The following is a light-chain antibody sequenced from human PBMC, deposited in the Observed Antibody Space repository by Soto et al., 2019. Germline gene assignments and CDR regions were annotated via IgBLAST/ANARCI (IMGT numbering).Light chain of an antibody. J-gene: IGKJ3*01. Sequence: EIVLTQSPGTLSLSPGERATLSCRASQSVSSSYLAWYQQKPGQAPRLLIYGASTRATGIPDRFSGSGSGTDFTLTISRMEPEDFAVYYCHQYGSSPPFTFGPGTKVEIK. CDR2: GAS. CDR1: QSVSSSY. CDR3: HQYGSSPPFT. V-gene: IGKV3-20*01.